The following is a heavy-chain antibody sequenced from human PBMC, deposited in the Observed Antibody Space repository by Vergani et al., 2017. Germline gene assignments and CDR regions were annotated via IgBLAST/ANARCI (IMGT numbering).Heavy chain of an antibody. CDR1: GGTFSSYI. CDR3: ARGLGLMVRAMRPFDY. J-gene: IGHJ4*02. CDR2: ITPILTIA. D-gene: IGHD3-10*01. Sequence: QVQLVQSGAEVKKPGSSVKVSCKASGGTFSSYIITWVRQAPGQGLEWMGRITPILTIANYAQNFQGGVTITADKSTSTAYMELSSLRSEYTAVYYCARGLGLMVRAMRPFDYWGQGTLVTVSS. V-gene: IGHV1-69*02.